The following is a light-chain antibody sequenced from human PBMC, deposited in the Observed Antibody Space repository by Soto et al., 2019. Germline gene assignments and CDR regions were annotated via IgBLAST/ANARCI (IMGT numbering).Light chain of an antibody. V-gene: IGKV1-8*01. J-gene: IGKJ4*01. CDR2: AAS. CDR3: QQYYNGFT. Sequence: AIRMTQSPSSFSASTGDRVTITCRASQGISSYLAWYQQKPGKAPKLLIYAASTLQSGVPSRFSGSGSGTDFTLTISCLQSEDFATYYCQQYYNGFTFGGGTKGELK. CDR1: QGISSY.